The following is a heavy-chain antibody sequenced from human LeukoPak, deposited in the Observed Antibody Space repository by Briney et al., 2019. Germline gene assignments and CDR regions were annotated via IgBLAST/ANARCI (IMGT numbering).Heavy chain of an antibody. CDR2: ISYDGSNK. CDR1: GFTFSSYG. D-gene: IGHD2-15*01. V-gene: IGHV3-30*18. CDR3: AKEGGDIVVVVAATFGDYDGAFDI. Sequence: GGSLRLSCAASGFTFSSYGMHWVRQAPGKGLEWVAVISYDGSNKYYADSVKGRFTVSGDNSKNTLYLQMNSLRAEDAAVYYCAKEGGDIVVVVAATFGDYDGAFDIWGQETMVTVSS. J-gene: IGHJ3*02.